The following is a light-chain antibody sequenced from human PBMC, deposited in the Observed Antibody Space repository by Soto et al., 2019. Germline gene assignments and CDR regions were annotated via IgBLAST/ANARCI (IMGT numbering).Light chain of an antibody. CDR1: QSVISTY. Sequence: EIVLTQSPGTLSLSPGERATLSCRASQSVISTYLAWYQQKPGQAPRLLIYGASSRATGIPDRFSGSGSGTDFPLTISRLEPEDFAGYYCQQYRDSLGTFGQGTKVEIK. CDR3: QQYRDSLGT. CDR2: GAS. V-gene: IGKV3-20*01. J-gene: IGKJ1*01.